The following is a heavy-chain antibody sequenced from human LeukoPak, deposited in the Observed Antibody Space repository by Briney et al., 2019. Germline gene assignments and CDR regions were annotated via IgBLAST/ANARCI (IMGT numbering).Heavy chain of an antibody. CDR3: ASHRAGSYFYYMDV. V-gene: IGHV4-59*01. CDR2: VYYSGST. CDR1: GGSISSYY. Sequence: SETLSLTCTVSGGSISSYYWNWIRQPPGRGLEWIGYVYYSGSTNYNPSLKSRVTISVDTSKNQFSLRLSSVTAADTAVYYCASHRAGSYFYYMDVWGKGTTVTVSS. D-gene: IGHD3-10*01. J-gene: IGHJ6*03.